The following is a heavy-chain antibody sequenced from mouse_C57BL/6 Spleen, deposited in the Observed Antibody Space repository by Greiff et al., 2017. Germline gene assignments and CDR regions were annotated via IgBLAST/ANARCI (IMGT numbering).Heavy chain of an antibody. Sequence: QVHVKQPGAELVKPGASVKLSCKASGYTFTSYWMQWVKQRPGQGLEWIGEIDPSDSYTNYNQKFKGKATLAVDTSSSTAYMQLSSLTSEDSAVYYCARGTDYDSLYAMDYWGQGTSVTVSS. CDR2: IDPSDSYT. CDR3: ARGTDYDSLYAMDY. V-gene: IGHV1-50*01. J-gene: IGHJ4*01. D-gene: IGHD2-4*01. CDR1: GYTFTSYW.